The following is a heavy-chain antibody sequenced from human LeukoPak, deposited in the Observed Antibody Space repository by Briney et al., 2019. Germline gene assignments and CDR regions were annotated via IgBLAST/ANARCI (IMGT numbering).Heavy chain of an antibody. CDR1: GFTFSSYG. CDR2: ISGSGGST. Sequence: GRSLRLSCAASGFTFSSYGMSWVRQAPGKGLEWVSAISGSGGSTYYADSVKGRFTISRDNSKNTLYLQMNSLRAEDTAVYYCAKDATYYYDSSGYRNYFDYWGQGTLVTVSS. D-gene: IGHD3-22*01. V-gene: IGHV3-23*01. CDR3: AKDATYYYDSSGYRNYFDY. J-gene: IGHJ4*02.